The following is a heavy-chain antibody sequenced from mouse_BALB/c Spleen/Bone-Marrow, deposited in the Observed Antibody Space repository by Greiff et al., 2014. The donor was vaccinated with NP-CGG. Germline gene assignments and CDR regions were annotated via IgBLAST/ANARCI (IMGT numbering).Heavy chain of an antibody. D-gene: IGHD2-10*02. V-gene: IGHV1S29*02. CDR1: GYTFTDYN. CDR2: IYPYNGGT. CDR3: ARSYGNWYFDV. J-gene: IGHJ1*01. Sequence: VHVKQSGPELVKPGASVKISCKASGYTFTDYNMHWVNQSHGKSLEWIGYIYPYNGGTGYNQKFKSKATLTVDNSSSTAYMELRSLTSEDSAVYYCARSYGNWYFDVWGAGTTVTVSS.